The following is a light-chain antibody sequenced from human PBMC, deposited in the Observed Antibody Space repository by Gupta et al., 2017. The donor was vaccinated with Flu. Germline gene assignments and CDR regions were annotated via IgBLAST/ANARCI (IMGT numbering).Light chain of an antibody. Sequence: DIQMTQSPSSLSAAVGDRVTITCQASQDIRKYLNWYQQKPGKAPKLLIYDASKLERGVPSRFSGSGSGTDFTFTISSLQPEDIATYYCQQYDSLPIAFGQGTRLEIK. CDR2: DAS. V-gene: IGKV1-33*01. J-gene: IGKJ5*01. CDR3: QQYDSLPIA. CDR1: QDIRKY.